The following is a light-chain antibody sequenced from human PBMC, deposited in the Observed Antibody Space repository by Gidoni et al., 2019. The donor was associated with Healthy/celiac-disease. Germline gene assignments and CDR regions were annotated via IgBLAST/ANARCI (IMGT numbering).Light chain of an antibody. V-gene: IGLV3-25*03. CDR3: QSADSSGTYV. Sequence: SYELTQPPSVSVSPGQTARITCSGDALQQQYAYWYQQKPVQAPVLVIYKDSERPSGIPERFAGSSSGTIVTLTISGVQAEDEADYYCQSADSSGTYVFGTGTKVTVL. CDR2: KDS. J-gene: IGLJ1*01. CDR1: ALQQQY.